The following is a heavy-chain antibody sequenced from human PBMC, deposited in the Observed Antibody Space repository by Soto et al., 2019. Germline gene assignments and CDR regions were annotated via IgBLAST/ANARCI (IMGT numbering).Heavy chain of an antibody. D-gene: IGHD2-2*01. V-gene: IGHV1-46*01. CDR1: GYTFTSYY. Sequence: ASVKVSCKASGYTFTSYYMHWVRQAPGQGLEWLGIINPSGGSTSYAQKFQGRVTMTRDTSTSTVYMELSSLRSEDTAVYYCASLVVPAASNYYYYYGMDVWGQGTTVTVSS. CDR2: INPSGGST. CDR3: ASLVVPAASNYYYYYGMDV. J-gene: IGHJ6*02.